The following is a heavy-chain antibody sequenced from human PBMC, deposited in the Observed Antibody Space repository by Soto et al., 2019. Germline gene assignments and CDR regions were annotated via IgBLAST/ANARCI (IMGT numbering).Heavy chain of an antibody. CDR1: GFTFSDYL. Sequence: EVQLVDSGGAFVQPGESLRLSCAASGFTFSDYLMTWVRQAPGKGLEWVATIKQDGNEKYCVVSVTGRFTIARDNAKNSLYLQLNALRAEDTAVYYCAVGHWLGKWGQGTLVTVYS. D-gene: IGHD6-19*01. CDR2: IKQDGNEK. V-gene: IGHV3-7*01. J-gene: IGHJ1*01. CDR3: AVGHWLGK.